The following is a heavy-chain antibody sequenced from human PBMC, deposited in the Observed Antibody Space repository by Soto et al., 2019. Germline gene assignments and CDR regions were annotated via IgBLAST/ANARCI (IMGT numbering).Heavy chain of an antibody. V-gene: IGHV4-4*02. J-gene: IGHJ4*02. CDR1: GGSFTSNNW. CDR2: IYRTGST. Sequence: SETLSLTCAVSGGSFTSNNWWTWVRQPPGQGLEWIGEIYRTGSTNYNPSLKSRVTISLDKSENQFSLKVTSLTAADTAVYYCASRDPGTSVDYWGQGTLVTVS. D-gene: IGHD1-7*01. CDR3: ASRDPGTSVDY.